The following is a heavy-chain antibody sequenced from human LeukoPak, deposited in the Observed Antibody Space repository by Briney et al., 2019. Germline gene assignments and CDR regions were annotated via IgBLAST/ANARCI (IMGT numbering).Heavy chain of an antibody. J-gene: IGHJ4*02. V-gene: IGHV1-2*02. CDR3: ATEVTD. Sequence: ASVKVSCKVSGYTFTYYYIHWVRQAPGQGLEWMGWINPNSGGTKYAQKFQGRVTMTRDTSISTAYMELSRLRSDDTAVYYCATEVTDWGQGTLVTVSS. CDR2: INPNSGGT. CDR1: GYTFTYYY. D-gene: IGHD5-18*01.